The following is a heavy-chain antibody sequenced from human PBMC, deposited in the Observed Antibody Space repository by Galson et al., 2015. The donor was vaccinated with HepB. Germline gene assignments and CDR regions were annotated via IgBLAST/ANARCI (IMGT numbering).Heavy chain of an antibody. CDR1: GYTFTRYG. D-gene: IGHD3-9*01. J-gene: IGHJ4*02. CDR2: ISGYNGNR. Sequence: SVKVSCKASGYTFTRYGFSWVRQAPGQGLEWMGWISGYNGNRNYAQKLQGRVTMTTDTSTSIAYMELRSLRSDDTAVYYCARAYYDILTGYYNGGGFDYWGQGTLVTVSS. V-gene: IGHV1-18*04. CDR3: ARAYYDILTGYYNGGGFDY.